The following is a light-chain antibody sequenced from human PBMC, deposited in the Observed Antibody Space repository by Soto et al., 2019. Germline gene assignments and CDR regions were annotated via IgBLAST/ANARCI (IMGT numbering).Light chain of an antibody. Sequence: DIQMTQSPTTLSASVVDRVTITCRASQSINTWLAWYQQKSGKAPKLLIYDASSLESGVPPRFSGSGSGTEFTLTISSLQPDDFGTYYCQQYNSYVTFAQGTKVDIK. CDR3: QQYNSYVT. J-gene: IGKJ1*01. CDR1: QSINTW. V-gene: IGKV1-5*01. CDR2: DAS.